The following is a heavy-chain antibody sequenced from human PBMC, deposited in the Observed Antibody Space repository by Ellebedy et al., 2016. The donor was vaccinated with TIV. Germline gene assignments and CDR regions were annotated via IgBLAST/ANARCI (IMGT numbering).Heavy chain of an antibody. CDR2: IKSKSDGGTT. D-gene: IGHD6-13*01. V-gene: IGHV3-15*07. Sequence: PGGSLRLSCAASGFTFSNAWMNWVRQAPGKGLEWVGRIKSKSDGGTTDYAAPVKGRFTISRDDSKNTLYLQMNNLKTEDTAVYYCTVSSSWYSGYFQHWGQGTLVTVSS. J-gene: IGHJ1*01. CDR1: GFTFSNAW. CDR3: TVSSSWYSGYFQH.